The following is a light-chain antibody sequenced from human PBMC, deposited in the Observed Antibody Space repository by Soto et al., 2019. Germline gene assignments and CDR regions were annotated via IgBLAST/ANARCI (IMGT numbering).Light chain of an antibody. CDR2: DAS. CDR3: QQSYSTTWT. CDR1: QTIGKY. Sequence: DIQMTQSPSSLSATVGDRVTITCRASQTIGKYLNWYQQQPGKVPKLLIYDASYLQSGVPSRFSGSESGTDFTLNISDLRPEDFATYYCQQSYSTTWTFGQGTKVDIK. V-gene: IGKV1-39*01. J-gene: IGKJ1*01.